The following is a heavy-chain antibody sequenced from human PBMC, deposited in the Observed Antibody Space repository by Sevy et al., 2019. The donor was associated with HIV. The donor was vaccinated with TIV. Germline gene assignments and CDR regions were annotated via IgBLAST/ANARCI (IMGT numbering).Heavy chain of an antibody. V-gene: IGHV3-23*01. CDR3: AKDIFRVGIAAAGTNFDY. Sequence: GGSLRLSCAASGFTFSSYAMNWVRQAPGKGLQWVSAISGADSSTHYADSVKGRFTISRDNSKNTLYLQMNSLRAEDTALYYCAKDIFRVGIAAAGTNFDYWGQGTLVTVSS. CDR1: GFTFSSYA. D-gene: IGHD6-13*01. J-gene: IGHJ4*02. CDR2: ISGADSST.